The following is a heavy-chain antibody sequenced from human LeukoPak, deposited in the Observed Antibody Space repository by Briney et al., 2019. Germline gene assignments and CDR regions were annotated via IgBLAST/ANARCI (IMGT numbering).Heavy chain of an antibody. J-gene: IGHJ3*02. Sequence: SVKVSCKASGYTFTYRYLHWVRQAPGQALEWMGWITPFNGNTNYAQKFQDRVTITRDRSMSTAYMELSSLRSEDTAMYYCARYDYGTTHAFDIWGQGTMVTVSS. CDR2: ITPFNGNT. CDR1: GYTFTYRY. V-gene: IGHV1-45*02. D-gene: IGHD4-17*01. CDR3: ARYDYGTTHAFDI.